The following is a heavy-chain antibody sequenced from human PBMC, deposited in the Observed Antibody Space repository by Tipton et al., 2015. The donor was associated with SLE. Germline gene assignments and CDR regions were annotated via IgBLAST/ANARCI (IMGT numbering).Heavy chain of an antibody. CDR3: ARRAAHRYFYALAV. J-gene: IGHJ6*02. D-gene: IGHD2-15*01. CDR2: VSYSGGP. V-gene: IGHV4-59*02. CDR1: GASVTSYY. Sequence: TLSLTCTASGASVTSYYYTWIRQPPGMALEWIGYVSYSGGPSYNPSLKSRVTISVDTPKNQFSLKLTSVTAADTAVYYCARRAAHRYFYALAVGAQGTTVPVSS.